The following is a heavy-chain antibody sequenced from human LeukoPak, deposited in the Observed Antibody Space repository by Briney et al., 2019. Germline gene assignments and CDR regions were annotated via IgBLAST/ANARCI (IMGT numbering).Heavy chain of an antibody. D-gene: IGHD3-10*01. CDR2: TSHDESNK. V-gene: IGHV3-30*04. CDR1: GFTFSGYA. J-gene: IGHJ4*02. Sequence: PGRSLRLSCAASGFTFSGYAMHWVRQVPGKGLEWVAITSHDESNKYYADSVKGRFTISRDNSKNTLYLEMNSLRAEDTAVYYCSKGVGVSAFGTFDYWGQGTLVTVSS. CDR3: SKGVGVSAFGTFDY.